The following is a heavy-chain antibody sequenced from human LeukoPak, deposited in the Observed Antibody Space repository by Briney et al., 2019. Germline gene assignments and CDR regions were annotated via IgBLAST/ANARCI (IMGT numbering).Heavy chain of an antibody. J-gene: IGHJ5*02. CDR1: GFSLSTSGMC. V-gene: IGHV2-70*11. Sequence: SGPALVKPTQTLTLTCTFSGFSLSTSGMCVSWIRQPPGKALEWLARIDWDGDKYYSTSLKTRLTISKDTSKNQVVLTMTNMDPVDTATYYCARMSVGDDYSNSNWFDPWGQGTLVTVSS. D-gene: IGHD4-11*01. CDR3: ARMSVGDDYSNSNWFDP. CDR2: IDWDGDK.